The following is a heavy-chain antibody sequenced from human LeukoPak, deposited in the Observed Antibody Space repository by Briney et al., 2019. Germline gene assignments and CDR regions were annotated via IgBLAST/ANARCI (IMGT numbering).Heavy chain of an antibody. CDR2: IYPNSGAT. CDR1: GYTFTGYY. CDR3: GTLLSNGPFDY. Sequence: ASVKVSCKASGYTFTGYYMHWVRQAPGQGLEWMGYIYPNSGATKYAQKFQGRVTMTRDTSISTAYMELSGLRSDDTAVYYCGTLLSNGPFDYWGQGSLVAVSS. V-gene: IGHV1-2*02. J-gene: IGHJ4*02.